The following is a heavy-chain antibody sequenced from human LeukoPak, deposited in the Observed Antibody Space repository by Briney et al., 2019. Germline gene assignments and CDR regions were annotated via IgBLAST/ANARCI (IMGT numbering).Heavy chain of an antibody. CDR3: AKSLSLRDYGSRSNYFDY. CDR2: IKSKTDGGTT. V-gene: IGHV3-15*01. Sequence: GGSLRLSCAASGFTFSNAWMSWVRQAPGKGLEWVGRIKSKTDGGTTDYAAPVKGRFTTSRDDSKTTLYLQMNSLRAEDTAVYYCAKSLSLRDYGSRSNYFDYWGQGTLVTVSS. CDR1: GFTFSNAW. D-gene: IGHD3-10*01. J-gene: IGHJ4*02.